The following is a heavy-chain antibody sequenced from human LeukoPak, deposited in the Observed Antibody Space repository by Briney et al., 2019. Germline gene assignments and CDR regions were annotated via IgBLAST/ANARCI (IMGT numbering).Heavy chain of an antibody. CDR3: ARDGVAGNFDY. J-gene: IGHJ4*02. CDR1: GFTFSSYA. V-gene: IGHV3-30*04. Sequence: PGGSLRLSCAASGFTFSSYAMHWVRQAPGKGLEWVAVISYDGSNKYYADSVKGRFTISRDNSKNTLYLQMNSLRAEDTAVYYCARDGVAGNFDYWGQGTLVTASS. CDR2: ISYDGSNK. D-gene: IGHD6-19*01.